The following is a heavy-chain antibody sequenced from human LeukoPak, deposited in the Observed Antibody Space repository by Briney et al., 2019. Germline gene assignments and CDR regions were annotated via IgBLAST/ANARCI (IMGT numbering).Heavy chain of an antibody. CDR3: ARLKERNYYDSSGYKAFDI. D-gene: IGHD3-22*01. CDR1: GYTISNYA. CDR2: INPNSGGT. V-gene: IGHV1-2*02. J-gene: IGHJ3*02. Sequence: ASVKVSCKASGYTISNYAFTWVRQAPGQGLEWMGWINPNSGGTNYAQKFQGRVTMTRDTSISTAYMELSRLRSDDTAVYYCARLKERNYYDSSGYKAFDIWGQGTMVTVSS.